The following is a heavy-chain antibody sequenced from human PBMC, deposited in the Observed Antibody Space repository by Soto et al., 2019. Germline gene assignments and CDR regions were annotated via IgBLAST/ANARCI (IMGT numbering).Heavy chain of an antibody. Sequence: GGSLRLSCAASGFIFSSYAMSWVRQAPGKGLEWVSSINPSGTDIHYADSVEGRFTISRDNARSSLYLQMISLRVDDTAVYYCARDCLTGDPREAFDCWGQGTLVTVSS. J-gene: IGHJ4*02. CDR1: GFIFSSYA. CDR2: INPSGTDI. D-gene: IGHD7-27*01. V-gene: IGHV3-21*01. CDR3: ARDCLTGDPREAFDC.